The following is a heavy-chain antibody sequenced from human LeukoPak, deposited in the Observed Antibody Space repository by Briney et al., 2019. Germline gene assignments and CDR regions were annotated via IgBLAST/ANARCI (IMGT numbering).Heavy chain of an antibody. CDR2: IWYDGSKK. V-gene: IGHV3-33*01. Sequence: GGSLRLSCAASGFTFSGYGMHWVRQAPGKGLEWVAVIWYDGSKKYYADSVKGRFTISRDNSKNTLYLQMNSLRAEDTAVYYCARNRGDPSYFDYWGQGTLVTVSS. D-gene: IGHD4-17*01. CDR3: ARNRGDPSYFDY. J-gene: IGHJ4*02. CDR1: GFTFSGYG.